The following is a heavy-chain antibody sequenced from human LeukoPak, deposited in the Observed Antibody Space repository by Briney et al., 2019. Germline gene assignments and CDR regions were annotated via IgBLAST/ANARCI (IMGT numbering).Heavy chain of an antibody. CDR2: IYTDGST. V-gene: IGHV3-66*01. D-gene: IGHD4-17*01. J-gene: IGHJ2*01. CDR1: GFTVISNS. Sequence: GGSLRLSCAASGFTVISNSLSWVRQAPGRGLEWVSFIYTDGSTSFADSVKGRFTISRDNSKNTLYLQMNGLRAEDTAVYYCARGKSVTTPYWYFDLWGRGTLVTVSS. CDR3: ARGKSVTTPYWYFDL.